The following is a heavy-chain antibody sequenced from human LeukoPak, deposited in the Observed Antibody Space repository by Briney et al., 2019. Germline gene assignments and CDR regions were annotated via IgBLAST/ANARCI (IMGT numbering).Heavy chain of an antibody. CDR3: ARGGYYGSGNDFRFDP. CDR1: GGSMSSGDYS. V-gene: IGHV4-30-4*07. D-gene: IGHD3-10*01. CDR2: ISDSGST. Sequence: SQTLSLTCAVSGGSMSSGDYSWTWIRQPPGKGLEWIGYISDSGSTNYNPSLKSRVTISVETSKNQFSLKLKSVTAADTAVYYCARGGYYGSGNDFRFDPWGQGTLVTVSS. J-gene: IGHJ5*02.